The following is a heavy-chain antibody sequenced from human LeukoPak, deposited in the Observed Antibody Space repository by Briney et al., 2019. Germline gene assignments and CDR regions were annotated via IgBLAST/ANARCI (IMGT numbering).Heavy chain of an antibody. Sequence: SQTLSLTCAISGDCVSSISAAWNWIRQSPSRGLEWRGRTYYRPKWYNDSAVYVQSRITINPNTSKNQFSLQLSSVTPEDTAVYYWAREYSSSYPYYYYYGMDVWGQGTTVTVSS. V-gene: IGHV6-1*01. D-gene: IGHD6-13*01. J-gene: IGHJ6*02. CDR2: TYYRPKWYN. CDR3: AREYSSSYPYYYYYGMDV. CDR1: GDCVSSISAA.